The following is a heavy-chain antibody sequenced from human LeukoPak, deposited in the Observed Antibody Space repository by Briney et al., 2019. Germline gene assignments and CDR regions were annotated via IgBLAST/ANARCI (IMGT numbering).Heavy chain of an antibody. D-gene: IGHD1-26*01. Sequence: ASVKVSCKASGYTFTGYYMHWVRQAPGQGLEWMGWINPNSGGTNYAQKFQGRVTMTRDTSISTAYMELNRLRSDDSAVYYCASGVGASGHDVFDIWGQGTMVTVSS. V-gene: IGHV1-2*02. J-gene: IGHJ3*02. CDR2: INPNSGGT. CDR3: ASGVGASGHDVFDI. CDR1: GYTFTGYY.